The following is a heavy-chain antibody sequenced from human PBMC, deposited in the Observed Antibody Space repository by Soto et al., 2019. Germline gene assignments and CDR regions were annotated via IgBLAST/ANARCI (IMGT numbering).Heavy chain of an antibody. V-gene: IGHV1-69*13. CDR1: GGTFSSYA. CDR2: IIPIFGTA. J-gene: IGHJ4*02. CDR3: ARPEQLGAPYFDY. Sequence: SVKVSCKASGGTFSSYAISWVRQAPGQGLEWMGGIIPIFGTANYAQKFQGRVTITADESTSTAYMELSSLRSEDTAVYYCARPEQLGAPYFDYWGQGTLVTVSS. D-gene: IGHD6-6*01.